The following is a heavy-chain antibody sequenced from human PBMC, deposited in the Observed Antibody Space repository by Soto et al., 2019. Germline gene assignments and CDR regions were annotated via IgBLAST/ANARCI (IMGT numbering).Heavy chain of an antibody. Sequence: PGGSLRLSCAASGFTFSSYGMHWVRQAPGKGLEWVAVISYDGSNKYYADSVKGRFTISRDNSKNTLYLQMNSLRAEDTAVYYCAKSHGGYYYYGMDVWGQGTTVTVSS. CDR1: GFTFSSYG. V-gene: IGHV3-30*18. J-gene: IGHJ6*02. CDR2: ISYDGSNK. CDR3: AKSHGGYYYYGMDV. D-gene: IGHD3-10*01.